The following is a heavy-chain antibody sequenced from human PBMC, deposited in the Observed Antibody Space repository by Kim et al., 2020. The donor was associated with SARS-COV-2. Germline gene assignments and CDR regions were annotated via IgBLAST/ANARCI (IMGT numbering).Heavy chain of an antibody. Sequence: YADSVKGRFTISRDNSKNPVYLQMNSLRVEDTAVYCCARDRGGTGAVFDYWGQGTLVTVSS. J-gene: IGHJ4*02. V-gene: IGHV3-53*01. D-gene: IGHD3-16*01. CDR3: ARDRGGTGAVFDY.